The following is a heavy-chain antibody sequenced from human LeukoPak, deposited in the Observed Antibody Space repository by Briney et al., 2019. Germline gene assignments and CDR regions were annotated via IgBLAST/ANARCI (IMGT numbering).Heavy chain of an antibody. CDR2: ISSSSSYI. D-gene: IGHD5-12*01. CDR1: EFTFSSYS. J-gene: IGHJ4*02. CDR3: AREGMVATFDY. V-gene: IGHV3-21*01. Sequence: PVGSLRLSCAASEFTFSSYSMNWVRQAPGKGLEWVSSISSSSSYIYYADSVKGRFTISRDKAKNSLYLQMNSLRAEDTDIYYCAREGMVATFDYWGEGTLVSVS.